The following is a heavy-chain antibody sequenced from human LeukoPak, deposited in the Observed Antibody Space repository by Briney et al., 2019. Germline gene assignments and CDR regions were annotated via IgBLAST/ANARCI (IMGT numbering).Heavy chain of an antibody. CDR2: INWNGGST. D-gene: IGHD3-10*01. CDR3: AKDVRALNNYGSGSSGFY. CDR1: GFTFDDYG. Sequence: GGSLRLSCAASGFTFDDYGMSWVRQAPGKGLEWVSGINWNGGSTGYADSVKGRFTISRDNSKNTLYLQMNSLRVEDTAVYYCAKDVRALNNYGSGSSGFYWGQGTLVTVSS. J-gene: IGHJ4*02. V-gene: IGHV3-20*04.